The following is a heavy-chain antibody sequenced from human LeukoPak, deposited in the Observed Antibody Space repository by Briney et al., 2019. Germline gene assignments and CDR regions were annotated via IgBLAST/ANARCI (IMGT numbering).Heavy chain of an antibody. Sequence: SETLSLTCTVSGGSISSYYWSWIRQPPGKGLEWIGYTYYSGSTNYNPSLKSRVTISVDTSKNQFSLKLSSVTAADTAVYYCARAHIAVAGYYYYGMDVWGQGTTVTVSS. V-gene: IGHV4-59*08. CDR1: GGSISSYY. D-gene: IGHD6-19*01. CDR3: ARAHIAVAGYYYYGMDV. J-gene: IGHJ6*02. CDR2: TYYSGST.